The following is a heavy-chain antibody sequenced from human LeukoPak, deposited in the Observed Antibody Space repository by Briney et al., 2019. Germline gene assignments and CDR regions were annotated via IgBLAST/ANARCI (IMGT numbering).Heavy chain of an antibody. Sequence: GESLRLSCAASGFTFSSYAMGWVRQTPGKGLEWVSTIGASVSNTYYADSVKGRFTISRDNSKNTLYLQMNSLRAEDTAVYYCARGDNWAFDYWGQGTLVTVSS. CDR2: IGASVSNT. CDR3: ARGDNWAFDY. CDR1: GFTFSSYA. J-gene: IGHJ4*02. D-gene: IGHD1-20*01. V-gene: IGHV3-23*01.